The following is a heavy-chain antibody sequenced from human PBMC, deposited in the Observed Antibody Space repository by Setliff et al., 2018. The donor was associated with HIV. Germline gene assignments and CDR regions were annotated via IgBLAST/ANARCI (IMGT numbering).Heavy chain of an antibody. D-gene: IGHD1-7*01. V-gene: IGHV4-61*09. CDR2: IHTSGST. J-gene: IGHJ6*03. CDR3: ARHRGMIGTTWYNHYMDV. Sequence: PSETLSLTCTVSGGSISSGSYYWSWIRQPAGKGLEWIGHIHTSGSTKYNPSLKSRVTISADTSKNQFSLNLSSVTAAETAVYYCARHRGMIGTTWYNHYMDVWGKGATVTVSS. CDR1: GGSISSGSYY.